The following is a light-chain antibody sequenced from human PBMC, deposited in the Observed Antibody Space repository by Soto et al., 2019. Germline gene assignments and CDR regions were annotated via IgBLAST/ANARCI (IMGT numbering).Light chain of an antibody. CDR2: DAS. V-gene: IGKV1-33*01. J-gene: IGKJ2*01. CDR3: QQCDNLPYT. Sequence: DIQMTQSPSSLSASVGDRVTITCQASQDISNYLNWYQQKPGKAPKLLIYDASNLETGVPSRFSGSGSGTGFTFTISSLQPEDIATYYCQQCDNLPYTFGQGTKLEIK. CDR1: QDISNY.